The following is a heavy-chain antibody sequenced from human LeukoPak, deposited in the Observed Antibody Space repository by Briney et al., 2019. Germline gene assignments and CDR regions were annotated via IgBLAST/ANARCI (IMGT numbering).Heavy chain of an antibody. D-gene: IGHD6-13*01. Sequence: GASVKVSCKASGYTFTGYYMHWVRQAPGQGLEWMGWINPNSGGTNYAQKFQGRVTMTRDTSISTAYMELSRLRSDDTAVYYCARAKRYSSSWTFDYWGQGTLVTVSS. V-gene: IGHV1-2*02. J-gene: IGHJ4*02. CDR1: GYTFTGYY. CDR3: ARAKRYSSSWTFDY. CDR2: INPNSGGT.